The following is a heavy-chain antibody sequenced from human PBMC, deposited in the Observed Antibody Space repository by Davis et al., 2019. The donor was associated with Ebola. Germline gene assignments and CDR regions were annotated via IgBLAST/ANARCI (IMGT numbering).Heavy chain of an antibody. CDR3: ARVRGGITVTTMGMDV. Sequence: ASVTVSCKASGYTFTSYAMHWVRQAPGQRLEWMGWINAGNGNTQYSQKFQGRVTITRDTSASTAYMELSSLRSEDTAVYYCARVRGGITVTTMGMDVWGQGTTVTVSS. CDR1: GYTFTSYA. D-gene: IGHD4-17*01. V-gene: IGHV1-3*01. J-gene: IGHJ6*02. CDR2: INAGNGNT.